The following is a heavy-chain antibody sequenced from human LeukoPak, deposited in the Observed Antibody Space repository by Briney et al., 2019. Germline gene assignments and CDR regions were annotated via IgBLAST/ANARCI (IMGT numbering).Heavy chain of an antibody. CDR1: GGSFSGYY. Sequence: SGTLSLTCAVYGGSFSGYYWSWIRQPPGKGLEWIGEINHSGSTNYNPSLKSRVTISVDTSKNQFSLKLSSVTAADTAVYYCARDGPYSSSGHFDYWGQGTLVTVSS. V-gene: IGHV4-34*01. CDR2: INHSGST. CDR3: ARDGPYSSSGHFDY. D-gene: IGHD6-6*01. J-gene: IGHJ4*02.